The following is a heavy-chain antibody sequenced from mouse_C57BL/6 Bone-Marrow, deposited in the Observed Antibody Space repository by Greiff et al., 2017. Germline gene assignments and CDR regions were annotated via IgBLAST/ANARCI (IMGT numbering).Heavy chain of an antibody. CDR1: GFTFSSYG. J-gene: IGHJ1*03. V-gene: IGHV5-6*02. D-gene: IGHD1-1*01. CDR2: ISSGGSYT. CDR3: ASQIPLYYCGSYWYFDV. Sequence: EVMLVESGGDLVKPGGSLKLSCAASGFTFSSYGMSWVRQTPDKRLEWVATISSGGSYTYYPDSVKGRFTISRDNAKNTLYLQMSSLKSEDTAMYYCASQIPLYYCGSYWYFDVWGTGTTVTVSS.